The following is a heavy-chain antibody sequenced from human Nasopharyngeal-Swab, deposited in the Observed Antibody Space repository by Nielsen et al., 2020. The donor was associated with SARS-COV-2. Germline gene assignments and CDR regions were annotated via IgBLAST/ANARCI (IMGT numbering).Heavy chain of an antibody. CDR3: ARGSSGYSYHY. J-gene: IGHJ4*02. D-gene: IGHD5-18*01. V-gene: IGHV1-18*01. Sequence: ASVKVSCKASGYTFTSYGISGVRQAPAQGIEWMGWINSYNGYTNFAQKLQGRVTMTTDTSTSTAYMELRSLRSDDTAVYYCARGSSGYSYHYWGQGTLVTVSS. CDR2: INSYNGYT. CDR1: GYTFTSYG.